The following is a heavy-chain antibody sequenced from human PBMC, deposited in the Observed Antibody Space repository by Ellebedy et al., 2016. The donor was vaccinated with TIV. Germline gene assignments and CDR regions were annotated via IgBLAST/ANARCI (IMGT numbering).Heavy chain of an antibody. D-gene: IGHD6-13*01. Sequence: SQTLSLTXAISGDSVSSNSAAWNWIRQSPSRGLEWLGRTYYRSKWYNDYAVSVKSRITINPDTSKNQFSLQLNSVTPEDTAVYYCARVGPPSIAAAGLDPWGQGTLVTVSS. J-gene: IGHJ5*02. CDR3: ARVGPPSIAAAGLDP. V-gene: IGHV6-1*01. CDR1: GDSVSSNSAA. CDR2: TYYRSKWYN.